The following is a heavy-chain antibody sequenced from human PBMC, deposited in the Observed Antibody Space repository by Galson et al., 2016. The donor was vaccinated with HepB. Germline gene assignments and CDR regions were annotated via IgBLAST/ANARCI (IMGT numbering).Heavy chain of an antibody. CDR2: IYYSGTT. CDR1: GGSISSSSYY. J-gene: IGHJ6*02. Sequence: ETLSLTCIVSGGSISSSSYYWGWVRQPPGKGLEWIGSIYYSGTTYYNPSLKSRVTISVDTSKNQFSLKLSSVTAADTAVYYCARGTGMDGWGQGTTVTVSS. V-gene: IGHV4-39*01. CDR3: ARGTGMDG.